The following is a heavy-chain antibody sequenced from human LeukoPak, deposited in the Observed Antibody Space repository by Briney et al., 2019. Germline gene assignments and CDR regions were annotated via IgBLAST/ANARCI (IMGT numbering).Heavy chain of an antibody. CDR3: ARVLPDCGGDCYPGGYFDY. D-gene: IGHD2-21*02. CDR1: GGSISSSSYY. V-gene: IGHV4-39*07. J-gene: IGHJ4*03. Sequence: SETLSLTCTVSGGSISSSSYYWGWIRQPPGKGLEWIGSIYYSGSTYYNPSLKSRVTISVDTSKNQFSLKLSSVTAADTAVYYCARVLPDCGGDCYPGGYFDYW. CDR2: IYYSGST.